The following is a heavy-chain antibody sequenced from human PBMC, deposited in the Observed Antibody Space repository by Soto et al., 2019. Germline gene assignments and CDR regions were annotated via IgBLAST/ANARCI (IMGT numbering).Heavy chain of an antibody. V-gene: IGHV4-38-2*02. J-gene: IGHJ5*01. CDR3: ARGRYCLTGRCFPNWFDS. CDR1: GYSINRGYY. D-gene: IGHD7-27*01. CDR2: IYHRGAT. Sequence: PSETLSLTCSVSGYSINRGYYWGWIRQAPGKGLEWIGSIYHRGATYYTPSFKTRATISLDTSKNQFTLRLTSVTAADTAVYFCARGRYCLTGRCFPNWFDSWGQGALVTVSS.